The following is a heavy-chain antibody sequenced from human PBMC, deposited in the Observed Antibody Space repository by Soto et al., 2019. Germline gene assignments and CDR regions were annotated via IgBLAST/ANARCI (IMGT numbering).Heavy chain of an antibody. CDR3: ARLRTGTRNYYYMDV. CDR1: GGSISSSSYY. Sequence: SETLSLTCTVSGGSISSSSYYWGWIRQPPGKGLEWIGYIYYSGSTNYNPSLKSRVTISVDTSKNQFSLKLSSVTAADTAVYYCARLRTGTRNYYYMDVWGKGTTVTVSS. V-gene: IGHV4-61*05. CDR2: IYYSGST. D-gene: IGHD1-1*01. J-gene: IGHJ6*03.